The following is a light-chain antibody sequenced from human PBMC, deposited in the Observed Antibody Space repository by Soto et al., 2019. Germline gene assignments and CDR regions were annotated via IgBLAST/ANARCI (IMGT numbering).Light chain of an antibody. CDR2: GPS. J-gene: IGKJ1*01. Sequence: EIVMTQSPGTLSVSPGERATLSCRASQSVSGSLAWYQQKPGQAPRLLIYGPSTRAAGIPARFSGSGSGTEFTLTISSLQSEDFAVYYCQQYNNWPRTFGQGTKVEVK. V-gene: IGKV3-15*01. CDR3: QQYNNWPRT. CDR1: QSVSGS.